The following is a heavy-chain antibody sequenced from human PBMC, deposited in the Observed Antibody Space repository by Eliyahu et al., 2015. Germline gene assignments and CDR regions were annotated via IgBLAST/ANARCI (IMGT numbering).Heavy chain of an antibody. V-gene: IGHV3-30*01. Sequence: QVQLVESGGGVVQPGRSLXLSCAASGFPFXXYAMPWVXQAPGKGLEWVAVISYDGSNKYYADSVKGRFTISRDNSKNTLYLQMNSLRAEDTAVYYCASTGYPYYYYYYMDVWGKGTTVTVSS. CDR2: ISYDGSNK. J-gene: IGHJ6*03. CDR1: GFPFXXYA. CDR3: ASTGYPYYYYYYMDV. D-gene: IGHD5-18*01.